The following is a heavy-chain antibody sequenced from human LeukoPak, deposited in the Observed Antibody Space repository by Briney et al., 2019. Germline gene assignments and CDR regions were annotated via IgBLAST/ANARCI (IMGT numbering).Heavy chain of an antibody. J-gene: IGHJ1*01. D-gene: IGHD2-8*01. CDR2: IYYSGST. CDR3: ARTYCTNGVCYFQH. CDR1: GGSISSGGYS. V-gene: IGHV4-30-4*07. Sequence: SQTLSLTCAVSGGSISSGGYSWSWIRQPPGKGLEWIGYIYYSGSTNYNPSLKSRVTISVDTSKNQFSLKLSSVTAADTAVYYCARTYCTNGVCYFQHWGQGTLVTVSS.